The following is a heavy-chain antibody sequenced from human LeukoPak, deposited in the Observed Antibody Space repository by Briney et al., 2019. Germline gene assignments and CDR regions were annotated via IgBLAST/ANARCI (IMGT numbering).Heavy chain of an antibody. D-gene: IGHD4-11*01. CDR1: GGSISSYY. CDR2: IYYSGST. J-gene: IGHJ5*02. V-gene: IGHV4-59*01. CDR3: PSIHSTNWFDL. Sequence: SETLSLTCTVSGGSISSYYWSWIRQPPGKGLEWIGYIYYSGSTNYNPSLKSRVTISLDTYKNQFSLKLSSVTAADTAVYSCPSIHSTNWFDLWGKGTLVTVSS.